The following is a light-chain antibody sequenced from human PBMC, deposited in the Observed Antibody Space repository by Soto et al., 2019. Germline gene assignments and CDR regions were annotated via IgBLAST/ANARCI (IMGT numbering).Light chain of an antibody. CDR3: QQSYSAPYT. CDR2: AAS. Sequence: DIQMTQSPSSLSASVGDRVTITCRTSQTISNYLNWYQQKPGKAPKLLIYAASSLQSGVPSRFSGSGSETDFTLTIISLQPEDFATYYCQQSYSAPYTFGQGTNLEIK. V-gene: IGKV1-39*01. CDR1: QTISNY. J-gene: IGKJ2*01.